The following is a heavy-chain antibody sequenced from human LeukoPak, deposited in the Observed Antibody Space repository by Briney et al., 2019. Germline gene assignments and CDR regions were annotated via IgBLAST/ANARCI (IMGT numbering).Heavy chain of an antibody. CDR3: ARVLSKSPELSTPPLDY. V-gene: IGHV3-74*01. J-gene: IGHJ4*02. CDR2: INSDGSST. CDR1: GLTFSSYS. Sequence: PGGSLRLSCAASGLTFSSYSMDWVRQAPGKGLVWVSRINSDGSSTSYADSVKGRFTISRDNAKNTLYLQMNSLRAEDTAVYYCARVLSKSPELSTPPLDYWGQGTLVTVSS. D-gene: IGHD3-16*02.